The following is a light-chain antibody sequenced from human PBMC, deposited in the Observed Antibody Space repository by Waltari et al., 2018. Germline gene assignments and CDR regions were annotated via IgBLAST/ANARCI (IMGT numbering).Light chain of an antibody. V-gene: IGKV3-20*01. CDR2: GAS. CDR1: QRIDIVY. J-gene: IGKJ3*01. CDR3: QQYGSSPFT. Sequence: IVLTQSPGTLSLSPGETATISCRARQRIDIVYIAWYQQRPGQAPRLVVYGASKRATGIPDRFSSSGSETDFTLTISSLEPEDSAVYYCQQYGSSPFTFGPGTRVHI.